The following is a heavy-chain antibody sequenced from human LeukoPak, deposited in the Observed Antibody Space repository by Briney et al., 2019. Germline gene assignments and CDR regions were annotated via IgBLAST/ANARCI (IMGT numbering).Heavy chain of an antibody. J-gene: IGHJ4*02. Sequence: GGSLRLSCAASGFTFSSYWMTWVRQAPGRGLEWVANIKQDGSEAYYVDSVKGRFTVSRDNAKNSLYLQLNSLGAEDTAVYYCAKGNYDILTGSLLDYWGQGTLVTVSS. V-gene: IGHV3-7*01. D-gene: IGHD3-9*01. CDR1: GFTFSSYW. CDR3: AKGNYDILTGSLLDY. CDR2: IKQDGSEA.